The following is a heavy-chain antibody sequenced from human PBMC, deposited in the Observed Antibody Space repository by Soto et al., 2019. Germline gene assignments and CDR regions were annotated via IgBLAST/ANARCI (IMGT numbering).Heavy chain of an antibody. CDR3: ATDLRDYYDSSGYYKGVY. CDR1: GYTLTELS. J-gene: IGHJ4*02. CDR2: FDPEDGET. D-gene: IGHD3-22*01. Sequence: GASVKVSCKVSGYTLTELSMHWVRQAPGKGLEWMGGFDPEDGETIYAQKFQGRVTMTEDTSTDTAYMELSSLRSEDTAVYYCATDLRDYYDSSGYYKGVYWGQGTLVTVSS. V-gene: IGHV1-24*01.